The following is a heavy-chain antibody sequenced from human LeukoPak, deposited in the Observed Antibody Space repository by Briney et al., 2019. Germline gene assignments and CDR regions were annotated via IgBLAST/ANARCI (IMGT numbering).Heavy chain of an antibody. CDR1: GFTFSNYA. CDR2: ISYDGSSK. D-gene: IGHD6-13*01. Sequence: GGSLRLSCAASGFTFSNYAMHWVRQAPGKGLEWVALISYDGSSKYYADSVKGRFTFSRDNSKNTLYLQMNSLRPEDTAVYYCARVHSSSWYCCSDYWGLGTLVTVSS. V-gene: IGHV3-30-3*01. CDR3: ARVHSSSWYCCSDY. J-gene: IGHJ4*02.